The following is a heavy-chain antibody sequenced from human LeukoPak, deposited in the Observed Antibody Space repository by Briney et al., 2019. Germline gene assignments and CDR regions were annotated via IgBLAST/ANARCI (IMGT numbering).Heavy chain of an antibody. Sequence: GESLKISCKGSGYSFTSYWIGWGRQMPPKGQEWMGIIYPGDSDTRYSPSFQGQVTISADKSISTAYLQWSSLKASDTAMYYCASHRSLTADAFDIWGQGTMVTVSS. CDR3: ASHRSLTADAFDI. J-gene: IGHJ3*02. CDR1: GYSFTSYW. D-gene: IGHD4/OR15-4a*01. CDR2: IYPGDSDT. V-gene: IGHV5-51*01.